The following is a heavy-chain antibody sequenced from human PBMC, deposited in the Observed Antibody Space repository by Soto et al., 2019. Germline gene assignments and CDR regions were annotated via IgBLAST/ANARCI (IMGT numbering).Heavy chain of an antibody. Sequence: QVQLVGSGGGVVQPGRSLRLSCAASGITFNNYGFHWVRQAPGKGLEWVAVISSDGSDKDYVDSVKGRFTISRDNIRNTLYLEMNSLRAEDTAVYYCAKDAYYGSSGYYYYFDYWGQGTLVTVSS. CDR1: GITFNNYG. CDR2: ISSDGSDK. CDR3: AKDAYYGSSGYYYYFDY. D-gene: IGHD3-22*01. J-gene: IGHJ4*02. V-gene: IGHV3-30*18.